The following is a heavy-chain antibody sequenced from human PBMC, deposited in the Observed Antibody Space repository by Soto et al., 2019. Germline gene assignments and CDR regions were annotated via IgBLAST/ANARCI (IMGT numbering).Heavy chain of an antibody. D-gene: IGHD6-19*01. CDR1: GGSISSSSYY. Sequence: SETLSLTCTVSGGSISSSSYYWVWIRQPPGKGLEWIGSIYYSGSTYYNPSLKSRVTISVDTSKNQFSLKLSSVTAADTAVYYCARHVAGYSSGLDYWGQGTLVTVSS. CDR3: ARHVAGYSSGLDY. V-gene: IGHV4-39*01. CDR2: IYYSGST. J-gene: IGHJ4*02.